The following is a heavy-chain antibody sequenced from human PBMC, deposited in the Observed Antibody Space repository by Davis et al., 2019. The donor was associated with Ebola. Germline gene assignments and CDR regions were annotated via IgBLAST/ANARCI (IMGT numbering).Heavy chain of an antibody. CDR2: ISGSGGST. D-gene: IGHD2-2*01. Sequence: PGGSLRLSCAASGFTFSSYAMSWVRQAPGKGLEWVSAISGSGGSTYYADSVKGRFTISRDNSKNTLYLQMNSLRAEDTAVYYCATYCSSTSCYVYYGMDVWGQGTTVTVSS. CDR1: GFTFSSYA. V-gene: IGHV3-23*01. CDR3: ATYCSSTSCYVYYGMDV. J-gene: IGHJ6*02.